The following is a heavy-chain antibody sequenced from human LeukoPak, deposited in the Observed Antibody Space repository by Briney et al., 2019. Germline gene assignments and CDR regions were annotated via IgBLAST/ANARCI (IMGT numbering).Heavy chain of an antibody. D-gene: IGHD4-17*01. CDR2: IIPIFGTA. CDR1: GGTFSSYA. J-gene: IGHJ4*02. V-gene: IGHV1-69*05. Sequence: SVKVSCKASGGTFSSYAISWVRQAPGQGLEWMGGIIPIFGTANYAQKFQGRVTITTDESTSTAYMELGSLRSEDTAVYYCARGGGTTVSFDYWGQGTLVTVSS. CDR3: ARGGGTTVSFDY.